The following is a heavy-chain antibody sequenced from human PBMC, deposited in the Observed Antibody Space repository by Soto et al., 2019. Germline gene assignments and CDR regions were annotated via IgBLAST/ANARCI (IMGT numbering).Heavy chain of an antibody. CDR3: ELSFYYGTCYFVY. Sequence: QITLKESGPTLVKPTQTLTLTCTFSGFLLSTSGEGVGWIRPPPGKALEWFALTYWDDDKRYSPCLKSRLTITKDTSKHQVVLTITNIHLVDTAPYYAELSFYYGTCYFVYCGRGTLVTVSS. D-gene: IGHD3-10*01. CDR2: TYWDDDK. J-gene: IGHJ4*02. CDR1: GFLLSTSGEG. V-gene: IGHV2-5*02.